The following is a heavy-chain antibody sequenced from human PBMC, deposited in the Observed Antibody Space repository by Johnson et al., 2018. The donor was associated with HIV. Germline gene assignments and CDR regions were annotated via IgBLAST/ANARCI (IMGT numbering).Heavy chain of an antibody. CDR3: AKDSTYYDSGGAFDI. D-gene: IGHD3-3*01. CDR2: IYSGGST. CDR1: GFTVSSNY. J-gene: IGHJ3*02. V-gene: IGHV3-66*02. Sequence: VQLVESGGGLVQPGGSLRLSCAASGFTVSSNYMSWVRQAPGKGLEWVSVIYSGGSTYYADSVKARFTISRDNSKNTLYLQMNSLRAEDTAVYYCAKDSTYYDSGGAFDIWGQGTMVTVSS.